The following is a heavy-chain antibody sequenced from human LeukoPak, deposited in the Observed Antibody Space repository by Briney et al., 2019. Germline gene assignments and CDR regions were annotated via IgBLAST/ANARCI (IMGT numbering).Heavy chain of an antibody. CDR1: GFTFDDYA. Sequence: GRSLRLSCPASGFTFDDYAMHWVRQAPGKGLEWVSGISWNSGSIGYADSVKGRFTISRDNAKNSLYLQMNSLRAEDTALYYCAKDMGITPGKGFDYWGQGTLVTVSS. D-gene: IGHD3-22*01. CDR2: ISWNSGSI. CDR3: AKDMGITPGKGFDY. V-gene: IGHV3-9*01. J-gene: IGHJ4*02.